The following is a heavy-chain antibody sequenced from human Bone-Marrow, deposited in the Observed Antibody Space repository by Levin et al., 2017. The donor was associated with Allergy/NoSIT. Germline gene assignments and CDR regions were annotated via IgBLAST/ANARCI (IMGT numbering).Heavy chain of an antibody. CDR2: ISGSGTKT. D-gene: IGHD2-8*02. J-gene: IGHJ3*01. V-gene: IGHV3-23*01. Sequence: PGGSLRLSCDASGFTFSSYAMSWVRQVPGKRPEWVSGISGSGTKTYIADSVKGRVTISRDNTKSTLYLIMNSLRAEDTALYYCARDLVEWEEGANDAFALWGQGTMVTVSS. CDR3: ARDLVEWEEGANDAFAL. CDR1: GFTFSSYA.